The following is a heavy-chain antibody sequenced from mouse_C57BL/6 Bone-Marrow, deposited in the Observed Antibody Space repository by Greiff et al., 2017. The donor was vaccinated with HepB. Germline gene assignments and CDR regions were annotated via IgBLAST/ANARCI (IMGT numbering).Heavy chain of an antibody. D-gene: IGHD2-3*01. CDR3: ARPYDGYPWFAY. CDR2: INPNNGGT. V-gene: IGHV1-26*01. Sequence: EVKLVESGPELVKPGASVKISCKASGYTFTDYYMNWVKQSHGKSLEWIGDINPNNGGTSYNQKFKGKATLTVDKSSSTAYMELRSLTSEDSAVYYCARPYDGYPWFAYWGQGTLVTVSA. J-gene: IGHJ3*01. CDR1: GYTFTDYY.